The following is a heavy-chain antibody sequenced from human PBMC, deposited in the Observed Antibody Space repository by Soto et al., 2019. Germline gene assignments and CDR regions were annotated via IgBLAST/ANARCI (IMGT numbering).Heavy chain of an antibody. V-gene: IGHV3-30*18. D-gene: IGHD6-19*01. Sequence: QVQLVESGGGVVQPGRSLRLSCAASGFTFSSYGMHWVRQAPGKGLEWVAVISYDGSNKYYADSVKGRFTISRDNSKNPLYLQMNSLRAEDTAVYYCAKDYEWGDSSGQFDYWGQGTLVTVSS. CDR3: AKDYEWGDSSGQFDY. CDR2: ISYDGSNK. CDR1: GFTFSSYG. J-gene: IGHJ4*02.